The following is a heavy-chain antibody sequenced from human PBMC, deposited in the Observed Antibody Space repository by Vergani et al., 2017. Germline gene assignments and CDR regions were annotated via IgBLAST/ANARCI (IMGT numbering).Heavy chain of an antibody. Sequence: QLLESGGGLIQPGGSLRLSCAASGFTFNSYAMTWVRQAPGKGLEWVSGINNNGGSTYYADSVKGRFTISRYNYKNTLYLQMTDLRAEDTATFYCAKVCGSTSCPYGEEALDVWGHGTMVTDSS. D-gene: IGHD2-2*01. CDR3: AKVCGSTSCPYGEEALDV. J-gene: IGHJ3*01. V-gene: IGHV3-23*01. CDR1: GFTFNSYA. CDR2: INNNGGST.